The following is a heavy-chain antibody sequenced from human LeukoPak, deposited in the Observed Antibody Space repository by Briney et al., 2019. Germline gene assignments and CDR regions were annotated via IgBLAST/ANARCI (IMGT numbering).Heavy chain of an antibody. CDR1: GYSFTSYW. J-gene: IGHJ5*02. CDR2: IYPGDSDT. Sequence: GESLKISCEGSGYSFTSYWIGWVRQMPGKGLEWMGIIYPGDSDTRYSPSFQGQVTLSADKSISTAYLQWSSLKASDTAMYYCARSLGSNWSVSDRFDPWGQGTLVTVSS. V-gene: IGHV5-51*01. CDR3: ARSLGSNWSVSDRFDP. D-gene: IGHD1-26*01.